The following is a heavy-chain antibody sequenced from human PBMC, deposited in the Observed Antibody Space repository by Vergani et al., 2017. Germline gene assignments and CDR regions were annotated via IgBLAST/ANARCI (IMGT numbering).Heavy chain of an antibody. V-gene: IGHV4-61*02. D-gene: IGHD6-13*01. CDR1: GGSISSGSYY. CDR2: IYTSGST. CDR3: ASQRRVYSSSWYNWFDP. Sequence: QVQLQESGPGLVKPSQTLSLTCTVSGGSISSGSYYWSWIRPPAGKGLEWIGRIYTSGSTNYNPSLKSRFTISVDTSKNQFSLKLSSVTAADTAVYYFASQRRVYSSSWYNWFDPWGQGTLVTVSS. J-gene: IGHJ5*02.